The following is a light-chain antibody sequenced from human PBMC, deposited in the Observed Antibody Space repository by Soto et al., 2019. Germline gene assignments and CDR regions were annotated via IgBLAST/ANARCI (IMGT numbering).Light chain of an antibody. V-gene: IGKV4-1*01. CDR3: QQYYPTPWT. Sequence: DIVMTQSPDSLAVSLGERATINCKSSQSVLYSSNNKNYLAWYQQKPGQTPKALIYWASTRESGVPDRFSGSGSGTDFTHTISSLPAEDGAVYYCQQYYPTPWTFGQGTKGEIK. J-gene: IGKJ1*01. CDR2: WAS. CDR1: QSVLYSSNNKNY.